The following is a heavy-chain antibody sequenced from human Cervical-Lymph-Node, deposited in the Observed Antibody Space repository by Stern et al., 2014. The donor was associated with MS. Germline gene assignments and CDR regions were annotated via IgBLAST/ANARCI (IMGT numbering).Heavy chain of an antibody. D-gene: IGHD4-17*01. J-gene: IGHJ5*02. CDR3: ARVVTTGENLNLFDP. CDR2: IDSSSNSI. V-gene: IGHV3-21*01. CDR1: GFTFSSYS. Sequence: EVQLVESGGGLVKPGGSLRLSCAASGFTFSSYSMNWVRQAPGKGLEWVSAIDSSSNSIYYADSVKGRFTISRDNAKNSLYLQMNSLRAEDTAVYYCARVVTTGENLNLFDPWGQGTLVTVSS.